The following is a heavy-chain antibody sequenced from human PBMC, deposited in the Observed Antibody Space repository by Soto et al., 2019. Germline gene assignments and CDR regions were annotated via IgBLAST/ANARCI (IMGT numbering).Heavy chain of an antibody. V-gene: IGHV4-31*03. D-gene: IGHD3-9*01. J-gene: IGHJ4*02. CDR2: IYYSGST. CDR3: ARAIYDILTGDPYYFDY. CDR1: GGSISSGGYY. Sequence: PSETLSLTCTVSGGSISSGGYYWSWIRQHPGKGLEWIGYIYYSGSTYYNPSLKSRVTISVDTSKNQFSLKLSSVTAADTAVYYCARAIYDILTGDPYYFDYWGQGTLVTVSS.